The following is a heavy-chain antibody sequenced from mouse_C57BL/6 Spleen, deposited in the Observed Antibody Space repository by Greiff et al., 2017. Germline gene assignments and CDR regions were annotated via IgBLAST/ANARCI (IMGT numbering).Heavy chain of an antibody. CDR1: GYTFTSYW. Sequence: QVQLKQPGAELVKPGASVKLSCKASGYTFTSYWMHWVKQRPGRGLEWIGRIDPNSGGTKYNEKFKSKATLTVDKPSSTAYMQLSSLTSEDSAVYDSGREGGTVVGAMDYWGQGTSVTVSS. V-gene: IGHV1-72*01. D-gene: IGHD1-1*01. J-gene: IGHJ4*01. CDR3: GREGGTVVGAMDY. CDR2: IDPNSGGT.